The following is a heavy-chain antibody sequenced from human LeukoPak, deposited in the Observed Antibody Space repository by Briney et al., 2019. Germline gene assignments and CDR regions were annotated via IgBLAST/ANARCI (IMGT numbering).Heavy chain of an antibody. V-gene: IGHV3-53*01. CDR2: IYSGGST. CDR3: GAFYDSGGYYDY. Sequence: GGSLRLSCAASGFTVGSNHMSWVRQAPGKGLEWGSVIYSGGSTSYTDSVKGRFTISRDNSKNTLYLQMNSLRAEDTAVYYCGAFYDSGGYYDYWGQGTLVTVSS. J-gene: IGHJ4*02. D-gene: IGHD3-22*01. CDR1: GFTVGSNH.